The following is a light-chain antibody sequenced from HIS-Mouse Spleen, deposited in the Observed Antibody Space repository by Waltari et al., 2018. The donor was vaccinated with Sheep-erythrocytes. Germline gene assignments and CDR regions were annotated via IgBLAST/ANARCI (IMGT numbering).Light chain of an antibody. V-gene: IGLV2-23*01. CDR1: SSDVGGYNL. J-gene: IGLJ2*01. CDR3: CSYAGSSTSV. CDR2: EGS. Sequence: QSALTQPRSVSGSPGQSVTISCTGTSSDVGGYNLVSWYQQHPGKAPKLMIYEGSNRPAGVSNRFSGSKSGNTASLTISGLQAEDEADYYCCSYAGSSTSVFGGGTKLTVL.